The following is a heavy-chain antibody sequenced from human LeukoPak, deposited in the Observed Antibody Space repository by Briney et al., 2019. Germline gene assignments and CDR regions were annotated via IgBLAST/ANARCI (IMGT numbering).Heavy chain of an antibody. V-gene: IGHV3-23*01. Sequence: GGSLRLSCAASGFTFSSYAMSWVRQAPGKGLEWVSAISGSGDSTYYGDSVKGRFTISRDNSKNTLYLQMNSLRAEDTAVYYCAKDPGGSGWYSGDFQHWGQGTLVTVSS. CDR1: GFTFSSYA. CDR2: ISGSGDST. D-gene: IGHD6-19*01. CDR3: AKDPGGSGWYSGDFQH. J-gene: IGHJ1*01.